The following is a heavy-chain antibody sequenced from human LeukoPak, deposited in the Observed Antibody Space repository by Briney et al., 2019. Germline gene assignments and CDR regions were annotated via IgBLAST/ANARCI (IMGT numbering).Heavy chain of an antibody. V-gene: IGHV1-8*03. J-gene: IGHJ4*02. CDR1: GYTFTSYD. Sequence: ASVKVSCRASGYTFTSYDINWVRQATGQGLEWMGWMNPNSANTGYAQKFQGRVTITRNTSISTTYMELSSLRFEDTAVYYCARGRERGSSSSFTDYWGQGTLVIVSS. CDR3: ARGRERGSSSSFTDY. D-gene: IGHD6-6*01. CDR2: MNPNSANT.